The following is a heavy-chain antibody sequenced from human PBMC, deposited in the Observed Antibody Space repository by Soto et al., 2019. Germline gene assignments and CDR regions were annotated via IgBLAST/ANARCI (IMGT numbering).Heavy chain of an antibody. CDR3: ARDSSPVSISWYFENWFDP. Sequence: EVQLVESGGGLVQPGGSLRLSCAASGFTFGSYWMHWVRQAPGKGLLWVSRINSDGSSTSYADSVKGRFTISRDNAKNTLYLQMNSLRAEDTAVYYCARDSSPVSISWYFENWFDPWGQGTLVTVSS. CDR2: INSDGSST. D-gene: IGHD6-13*01. CDR1: GFTFGSYW. J-gene: IGHJ5*02. V-gene: IGHV3-74*01.